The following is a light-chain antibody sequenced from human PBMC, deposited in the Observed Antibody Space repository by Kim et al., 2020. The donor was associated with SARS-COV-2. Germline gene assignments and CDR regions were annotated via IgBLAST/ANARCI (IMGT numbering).Light chain of an antibody. J-gene: IGKJ1*01. CDR3: QKYDTAPCT. Sequence: AAVVDGVTITYRASQGISNYLAWCQQKPGEAPKLLIYAASTLQFGVSTRFSSSGSGTEFSLTISDLQPEDVATYYCQKYDTAPCTFGHGTKVDIK. CDR1: QGISNY. CDR2: AAS. V-gene: IGKV1-27*01.